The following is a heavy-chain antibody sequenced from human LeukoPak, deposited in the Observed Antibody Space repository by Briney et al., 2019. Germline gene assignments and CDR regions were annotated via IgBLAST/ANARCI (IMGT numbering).Heavy chain of an antibody. D-gene: IGHD1-26*01. CDR2: ISWNSGTI. CDR1: GFTFDDYA. CDR3: AKGNSGSYSLDWFDP. V-gene: IGHV3-9*03. Sequence: GRSLRLSCAASGFTFDDYAMHWVRQIPGKGLEWVSGISWNSGTIGYADSVKGRFTIFRDNAKNSLYLQMNSLRAEDMALYYCAKGNSGSYSLDWFDPWGQGTLVTVSS. J-gene: IGHJ5*02.